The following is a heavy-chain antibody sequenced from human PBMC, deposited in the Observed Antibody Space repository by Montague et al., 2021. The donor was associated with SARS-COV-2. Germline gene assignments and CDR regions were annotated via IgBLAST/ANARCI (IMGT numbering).Heavy chain of an antibody. J-gene: IGHJ3*02. D-gene: IGHD6-13*01. V-gene: IGHV2-70*11. CDR2: IDWDDDK. CDR3: ARMRIAAAGSPFDI. CDR1: GFSLSTSGMC. Sequence: VKPTQTLTLTCTFSGFSLSTSGMCVSWIRQPPGKALEWLARIDWDDDKYYSTSLKTRLTISKDTSKNQVVLTMTNMDPVDTATYYCARMRIAAAGSPFDIWGQGTMVTGSS.